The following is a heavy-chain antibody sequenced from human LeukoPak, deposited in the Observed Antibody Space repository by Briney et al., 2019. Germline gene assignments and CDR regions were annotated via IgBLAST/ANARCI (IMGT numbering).Heavy chain of an antibody. CDR3: ARDYIAARPGWFDA. Sequence: ASVKVSCKASGYTFTTYGISWVRQAPGQGLEWMGRISAYNGDTKDSQKFQGRVTMTTDTSTSTAYMELRSLRSDDTAVYYCARDYIAARPGWFDAWGQGTLVTVSS. J-gene: IGHJ5*02. CDR1: GYTFTTYG. V-gene: IGHV1-18*01. CDR2: ISAYNGDT. D-gene: IGHD6-6*01.